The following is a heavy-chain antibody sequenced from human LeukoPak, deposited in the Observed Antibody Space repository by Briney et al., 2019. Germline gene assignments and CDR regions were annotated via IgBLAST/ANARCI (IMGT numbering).Heavy chain of an antibody. CDR2: FDPEDGET. CDR3: ATSGCNYGFFRHYFDY. V-gene: IGHV1-24*01. CDR1: GYTLTELS. J-gene: IGHJ4*02. Sequence: ASVTVSLKVSGYTLTELSLHWVRQPPGTGLEWVGGFDPEDGETMKAQKFQDRVTMTEDTSTDTAYMELSSLRSEDTAMYYCATSGCNYGFFRHYFDYWGQGTLVTVSS. D-gene: IGHD5-18*01.